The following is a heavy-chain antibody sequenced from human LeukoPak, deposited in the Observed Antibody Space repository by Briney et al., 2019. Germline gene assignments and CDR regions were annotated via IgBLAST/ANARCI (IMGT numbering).Heavy chain of an antibody. CDR2: IIPILGIA. V-gene: IGHV1-69*04. CDR1: GGTFSSYT. CDR3: ARDLGVGATYFDY. D-gene: IGHD1-26*01. Sequence: SVTVSCKASGGTFSSYTISWVRQAPGQGLEWMGRIIPILGIANYAQKFQGRVTITADKSTSTAYMELSSLRSEDTAVYYCARDLGVGATYFDYWGQGTLVTVSS. J-gene: IGHJ4*02.